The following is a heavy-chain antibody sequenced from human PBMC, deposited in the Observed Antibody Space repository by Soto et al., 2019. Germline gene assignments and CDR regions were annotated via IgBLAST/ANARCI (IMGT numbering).Heavy chain of an antibody. D-gene: IGHD5-18*01. V-gene: IGHV4-39*01. CDR3: ATRGYSYSYLHS. CDR1: GDSIRNRNYY. J-gene: IGHJ4*02. Sequence: KPSETLSLTCAVFGDSIRNRNYYWAWIRQPPGKGLEWIVSRYDDGSTFYNPSLKGRVSVSIDTSKNQFSLKLSSVTTADTAVYYCATRGYSYSYLHSWGQGTLVTVSS. CDR2: RYDDGST.